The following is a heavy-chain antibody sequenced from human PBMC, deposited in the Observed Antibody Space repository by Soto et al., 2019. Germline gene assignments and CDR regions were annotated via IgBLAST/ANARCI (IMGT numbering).Heavy chain of an antibody. CDR3: ARAFRYYYDTSGYYPFDY. CDR2: IMPVFGTP. V-gene: IGHV1-69*01. Sequence: QGQLVQSGAEVKKPGSSVKVSCKASGGTSNKYSFSWVRQAPGQGLEWMGGIMPVFGTPSYAQKFQGRVTITADESTNTFYMELSSLRSEYTAVYYCARAFRYYYDTSGYYPFDYWGQGTLVTVSS. CDR1: GGTSNKYS. J-gene: IGHJ4*02. D-gene: IGHD3-22*01.